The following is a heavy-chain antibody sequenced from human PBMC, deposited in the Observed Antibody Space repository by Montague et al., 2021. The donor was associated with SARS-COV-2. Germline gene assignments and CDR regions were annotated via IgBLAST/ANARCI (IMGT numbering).Heavy chain of an antibody. CDR2: IYYSGST. Sequence: SETLSLTCTVSGGSISSSSYYWGWIRQPPGKGLEWIGSIYYSGSTYYNPSLKSRVTISVDTSKNQFSLKLSSVTAADTAVYYCARLYSGYDYYYAMDVWGQGTTVTVSS. D-gene: IGHD5-12*01. V-gene: IGHV4-39*01. J-gene: IGHJ6*02. CDR3: ARLYSGYDYYYAMDV. CDR1: GGSISSSSYY.